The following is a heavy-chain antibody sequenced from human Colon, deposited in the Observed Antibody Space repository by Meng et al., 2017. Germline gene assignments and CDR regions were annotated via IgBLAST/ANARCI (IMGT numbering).Heavy chain of an antibody. J-gene: IGHJ4*02. CDR1: GGSIKSGGYH. CDR3: ARDTLYGTDY. Sequence: QVHLHESGPGLVRPSDAMPLVCTVSGGSIKSGGYHWSWVRQNPGKGLEYIGFMSDSGTTDYNPSLRSRVSISEIGSSKNQFSLTLRSVTAADTATYFCARDTLYGTDYWGQGVLVTVSS. D-gene: IGHD4-17*01. V-gene: IGHV4-31*03. CDR2: MSDSGTT.